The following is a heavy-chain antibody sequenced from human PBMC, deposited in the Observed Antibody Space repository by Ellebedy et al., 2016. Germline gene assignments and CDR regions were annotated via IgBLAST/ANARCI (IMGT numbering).Heavy chain of an antibody. D-gene: IGHD3-3*01. Sequence: GESLKISXVTSGFTFTDYAMHWVRQAPGKGLEWVAVISDDGSKKFYSESLKGRFTISRDDSKNTVYLQMNSLRREDTAVYYCANGGDEPDYWGQGTLVTVSS. CDR2: ISDDGSKK. J-gene: IGHJ4*02. V-gene: IGHV3-30*18. CDR3: ANGGDEPDY. CDR1: GFTFTDYA.